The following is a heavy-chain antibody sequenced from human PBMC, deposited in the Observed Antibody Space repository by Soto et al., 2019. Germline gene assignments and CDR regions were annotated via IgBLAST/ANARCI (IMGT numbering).Heavy chain of an antibody. CDR3: ACQPVAGTAVFDY. D-gene: IGHD6-19*01. J-gene: IGHJ4*02. CDR2: ISAYNGNT. Sequence: QVQLVQSGAEVKKPGASVKVSCKASGYTFTSYGISWVRQAPGQGLEWMGWISAYNGNTNYAQKLQGRVTMSTDTSTITALMELWSLRSDDTAVYSWACQPVAGTAVFDYWCQGTLVTVSS. V-gene: IGHV1-18*01. CDR1: GYTFTSYG.